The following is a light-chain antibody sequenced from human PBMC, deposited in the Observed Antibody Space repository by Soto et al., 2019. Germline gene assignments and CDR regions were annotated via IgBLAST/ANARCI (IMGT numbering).Light chain of an antibody. CDR2: AAS. J-gene: IGKJ4*01. CDR3: QQYGSSLPVT. V-gene: IGKV3-20*01. Sequence: EIVLTQSPGTLSLSPGERATLSCRASQSLTNNYLAWYQQKPGQAPRLLIYAASSRATGIPDRFSGSGSETDFTLTISRLGPEDFAVYYCQQYGSSLPVTFGGGTNVEIK. CDR1: QSLTNNY.